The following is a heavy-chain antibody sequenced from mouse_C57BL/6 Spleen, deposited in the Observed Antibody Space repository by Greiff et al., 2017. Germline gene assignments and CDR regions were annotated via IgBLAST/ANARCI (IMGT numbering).Heavy chain of an antibody. J-gene: IGHJ2*01. V-gene: IGHV7-3*01. Sequence: EVQRVESGGGLVQPGGSLSLSCAASGFTFTDYYMSWVRQPPGKALEWLGFIRNKANGYTTEYSASVKGRFTISRDNSQSILYLQMNALRAEDSATYYCARWDTYFDYWGQGTTLTVSS. D-gene: IGHD2-10*02. CDR2: IRNKANGYTT. CDR3: ARWDTYFDY. CDR1: GFTFTDYY.